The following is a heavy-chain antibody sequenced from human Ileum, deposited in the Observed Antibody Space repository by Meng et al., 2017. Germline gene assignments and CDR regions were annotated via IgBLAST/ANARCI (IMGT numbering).Heavy chain of an antibody. J-gene: IGHJ4*02. D-gene: IGHD5-12*01. V-gene: IGHV3-23*01. CDR3: AKQAGSGYGLDYFDF. CDR2: ITDVGRDT. Sequence: EVQVLESGGGLVQPGGSLRLSCAVSGFTFRNYAMSWVRQAPGKGLEWVSLITDVGRDTYYADSVKGRVTISRDNSRNTLYLQIHNLRAEDTAVYYCAKQAGSGYGLDYFDFWGQRTLVTVSS. CDR1: GFTFRNYA.